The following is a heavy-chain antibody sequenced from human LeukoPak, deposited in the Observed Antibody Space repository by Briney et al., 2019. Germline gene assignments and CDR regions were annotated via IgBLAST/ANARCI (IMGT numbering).Heavy chain of an antibody. CDR1: GFTFSTYC. CDR2: ICPDGTVT. J-gene: IGHJ4*02. V-gene: IGHV3-74*01. CDR3: VRDFRSADY. Sequence: GGSLRLSCAASGFTFSTYCMHWVRQAPGKGPMWVSRICPDGTVTNYADPVKARFIISRDNARNTVYLQMNSLRVEDTAVYYCVRDFRSADYWGQGTLVTVSS.